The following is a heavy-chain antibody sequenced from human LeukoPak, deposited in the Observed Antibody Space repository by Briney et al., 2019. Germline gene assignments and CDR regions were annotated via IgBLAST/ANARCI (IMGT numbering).Heavy chain of an antibody. CDR1: GFTFSSFW. CDR2: INQDGSEK. V-gene: IGHV3-7*01. J-gene: IGHJ4*02. D-gene: IGHD5-18*01. Sequence: QPGGSLRLSCAASGFTFSSFWMSCARQAPGKGLEWVANINQDGSEKYYVDSVKGRFTISRDNAKNSLYLQVNRLRTEDTAVYYCAKPGTSLEGGGYSYGNWGQGTLVTVSS. CDR3: AKPGTSLEGGGYSYGN.